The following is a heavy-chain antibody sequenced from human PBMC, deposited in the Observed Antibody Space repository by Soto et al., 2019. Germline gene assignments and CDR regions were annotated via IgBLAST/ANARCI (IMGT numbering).Heavy chain of an antibody. CDR1: GFTFSDYY. V-gene: IGHV3-11*01. J-gene: IGHJ4*02. CDR3: ARDGRRIGEFQSDY. Sequence: PGGSLRLSCAASGFTFSDYYMSWIRQAPGKGLEWVSHISSTGITTYYAASVKGRFTISRDNAKNSLYLQMNSLRAEDTAVYYCARDGRRIGEFQSDYWGQGTLVTVSS. CDR2: ISSTGITT. D-gene: IGHD3-10*01.